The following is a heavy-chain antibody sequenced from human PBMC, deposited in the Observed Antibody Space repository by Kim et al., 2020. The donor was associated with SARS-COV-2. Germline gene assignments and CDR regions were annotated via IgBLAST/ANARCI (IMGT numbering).Heavy chain of an antibody. CDR3: ARDLGYDFWSGYSTYYGMDV. V-gene: IGHV4-31*03. CDR1: GGSISSGGYY. CDR2: IYYSGST. J-gene: IGHJ6*02. Sequence: SETLSLTCTVSGGSISSGGYYWSWIRQHPGKGLEWIGYIYYSGSTYYNPSLKSRVTISVDTSKNQFSLKLSSVTAADTAVYYCARDLGYDFWSGYSTYYGMDVWGQGTTVTVSS. D-gene: IGHD3-3*01.